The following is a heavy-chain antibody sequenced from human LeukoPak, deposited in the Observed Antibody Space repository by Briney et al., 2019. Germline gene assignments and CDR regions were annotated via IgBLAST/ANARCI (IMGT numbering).Heavy chain of an antibody. J-gene: IGHJ4*02. CDR1: GFTFTKYW. CDR2: IKQDGSEK. Sequence: GGSLRLSCAASGFTFTKYWMTWVRRAPGKGLEWVANIKQDGSEKFYVDSVKGRFTISRDNAKNSLDLQINSLGAEDTAVYYCARDGDYGDYFDYWGQGTLVTVSS. CDR3: ARDGDYGDYFDY. D-gene: IGHD4-17*01. V-gene: IGHV3-7*01.